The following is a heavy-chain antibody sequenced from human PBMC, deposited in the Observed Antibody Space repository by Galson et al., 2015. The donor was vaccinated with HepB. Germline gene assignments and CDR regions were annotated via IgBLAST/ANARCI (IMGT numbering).Heavy chain of an antibody. D-gene: IGHD1-14*01. V-gene: IGHV3-23*01. CDR1: GLTFSNSA. CDR2: ISGSGDLT. Sequence: SLRLSCAASGLTFSNSAMSWVRQAPEKGLEWVSDISGSGDLTDYADSVKGRFIISRDNSKNTLYLQMNSLRAGDTAIYYCAKGNTTSWFDPWGQGALVTVSS. J-gene: IGHJ5*02. CDR3: AKGNTTSWFDP.